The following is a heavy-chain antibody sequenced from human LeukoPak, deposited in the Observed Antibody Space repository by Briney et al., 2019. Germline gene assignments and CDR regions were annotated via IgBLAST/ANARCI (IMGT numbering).Heavy chain of an antibody. CDR3: ARASGYSFRFSYYYYHLDV. Sequence: PSETLSLTCTVSGGSISNYYWSWIRRPPGKGLEWIGYIYSTASTNYHPSLRSRVTISIDTSKNQFSLKLSSVTAADTAVYYCARASGYSFRFSYYYYHLDVWGQGTTVTVSS. J-gene: IGHJ6*02. CDR2: IYSTAST. V-gene: IGHV4-59*01. D-gene: IGHD5-18*01. CDR1: GGSISNYY.